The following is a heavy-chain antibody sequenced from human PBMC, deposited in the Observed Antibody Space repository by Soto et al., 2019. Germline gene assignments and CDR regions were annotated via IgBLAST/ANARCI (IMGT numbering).Heavy chain of an antibody. Sequence: QVQLVESGGGVVQPGRSLRLSCAASGFTFSSYAMHWVRQAPGKGLEWVAVISYDGSNKYYADSVKGRFTISRDNSKNTLYLQMNSLRAEDTAVYYGAREGFGDYHKQAPFSYGMDVWGQGTTVTVSS. J-gene: IGHJ6*02. D-gene: IGHD3-10*01. CDR1: GFTFSSYA. CDR2: ISYDGSNK. V-gene: IGHV3-30-3*01. CDR3: AREGFGDYHKQAPFSYGMDV.